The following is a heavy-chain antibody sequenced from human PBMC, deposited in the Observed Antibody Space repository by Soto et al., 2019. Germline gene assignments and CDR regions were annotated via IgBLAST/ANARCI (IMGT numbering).Heavy chain of an antibody. CDR1: GGSLSGYY. D-gene: IGHD5-12*01. CDR3: ARGQEGVVATH. V-gene: IGHV4-34*01. J-gene: IGHJ4*02. Sequence: QVQLQQWGAGLLKPSETLSLTCVVYGGSLSGYYWSWIRQPPGKGLEWIGEIKDGGLTNYSPSLKRRATISVDTTKNPFSLKLHSVTAADTAVYYCARGQEGVVATHWDQGTLVTVSS. CDR2: IKDGGLT.